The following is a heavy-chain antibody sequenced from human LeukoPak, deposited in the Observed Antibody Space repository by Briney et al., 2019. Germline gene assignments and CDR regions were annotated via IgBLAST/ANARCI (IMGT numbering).Heavy chain of an antibody. CDR1: GFTFSNAW. V-gene: IGHV3-15*01. Sequence: GGTLRLFSAASGFTFSNAWMSWVRQAPGKGLEWVGRIKSKTDGGTTDYAAPVKGRFTISRDDSKITLYLQMNSLKTEDTAVYYCTTVWYSSGWRTDYWGQGTLVTVSS. J-gene: IGHJ4*02. CDR2: IKSKTDGGTT. CDR3: TTVWYSSGWRTDY. D-gene: IGHD6-19*01.